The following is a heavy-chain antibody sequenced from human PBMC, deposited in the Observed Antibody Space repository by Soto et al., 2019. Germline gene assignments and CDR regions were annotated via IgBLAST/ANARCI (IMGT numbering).Heavy chain of an antibody. CDR3: ARGSSLYYYYMDV. CDR2: IDTAGDQ. CDR1: GFTFSSYD. V-gene: IGHV3-13*05. Sequence: GGSLRLSCAASGFTFSSYDMHWVRQATGKGLEWVSTIDTAGDQYYPDSVKGRFTISRENAKNSLYLHMNILTAGDTAVYYCARGSSLYYYYMDVWGKGTTVTVSS. J-gene: IGHJ6*03.